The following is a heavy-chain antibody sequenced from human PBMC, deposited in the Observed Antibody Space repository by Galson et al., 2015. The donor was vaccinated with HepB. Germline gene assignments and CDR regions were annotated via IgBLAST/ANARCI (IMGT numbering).Heavy chain of an antibody. V-gene: IGHV4-4*02. CDR3: ARVVRTYYYDSSERGAFDI. Sequence: ETLSLTCAVSGGSISSSNWWSWVRQPPGKGLEWIGEIYHSGSTNYNPSLKSRVTISVDKSKNQFSLKLSSVTAADTAVYYCARVVRTYYYDSSERGAFDIWGQGTMVTVSS. CDR2: IYHSGST. CDR1: GGSISSSNW. J-gene: IGHJ3*02. D-gene: IGHD3-22*01.